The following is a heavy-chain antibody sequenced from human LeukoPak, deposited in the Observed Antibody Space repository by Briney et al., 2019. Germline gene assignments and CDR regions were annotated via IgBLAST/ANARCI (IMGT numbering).Heavy chain of an antibody. CDR1: GGSISSSSYY. CDR2: IYYSGST. Sequence: SETLSLTCTVSGGSISSSSYYWGWIRQPPGKGLEWIGSIYYSGSTYYNPSLKSRVTISVDTSKNQFSLKLSSVTAADTAVYYCAREQGGYLGYWGQGTLVTVS. CDR3: AREQGGYLGY. V-gene: IGHV4-39*07. D-gene: IGHD3-22*01. J-gene: IGHJ4*02.